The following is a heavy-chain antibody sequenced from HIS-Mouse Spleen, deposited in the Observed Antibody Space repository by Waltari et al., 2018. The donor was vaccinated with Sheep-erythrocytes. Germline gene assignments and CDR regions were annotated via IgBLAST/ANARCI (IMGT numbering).Heavy chain of an antibody. CDR2: INHSGST. CDR1: GGSFSGYY. Sequence: QVQLQQWGAGLLKPSETLSLTCAVYGGSFSGYYWSWNRQPPGKGLEWIGEINHSGSTNYHPSLKSRVTISVDTSKNQFSLKLSSVTAADTAVYYCARGGRRTGFDYWGQGTLVTVSS. V-gene: IGHV4-34*01. D-gene: IGHD3-9*01. J-gene: IGHJ4*02. CDR3: ARGGRRTGFDY.